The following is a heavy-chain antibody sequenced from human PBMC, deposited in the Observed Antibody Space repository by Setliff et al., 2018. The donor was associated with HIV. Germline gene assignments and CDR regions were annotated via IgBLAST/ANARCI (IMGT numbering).Heavy chain of an antibody. CDR1: GYTFTSYG. V-gene: IGHV1-18*01. CDR3: ARVPVSNYYYYMDV. Sequence: ASVKVSCKASGYTFTSYGISRVRQAPGQGLEWMGWISPYNDKTNYAQSFQDRVTMTADTSTGTAYMAMRSLRSDDTAVYYCARVPVSNYYYYMDVWGKGTTVTVSS. J-gene: IGHJ6*03. CDR2: ISPYNDKT.